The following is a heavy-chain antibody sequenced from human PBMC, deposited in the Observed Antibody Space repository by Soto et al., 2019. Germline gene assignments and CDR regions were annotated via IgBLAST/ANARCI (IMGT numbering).Heavy chain of an antibody. D-gene: IGHD3-3*01. V-gene: IGHV3-30*03. Sequence: QVQLVESGGGVVQPGRSLRLSCAASGFTFSIFGMHWVRQAPGKGLQWVAGISYDERNKYYADSVKGRFTISRDNSKNTLNLQMSSLTGEDTAVYFCSRDPSPLRLLEIYNGMDVWGQGTAVTVSS. CDR2: ISYDERNK. CDR3: SRDPSPLRLLEIYNGMDV. J-gene: IGHJ6*02. CDR1: GFTFSIFG.